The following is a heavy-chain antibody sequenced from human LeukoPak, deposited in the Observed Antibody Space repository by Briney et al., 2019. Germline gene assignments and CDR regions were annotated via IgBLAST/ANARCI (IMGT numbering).Heavy chain of an antibody. D-gene: IGHD6-13*01. Sequence: GGSLRLSGAAPGFTLRGFAMNWVRKASGKGREWVGGIRSKANSYATAYAASVKGRFTISRDDSKNTAYLQMNSLKTEDTAVYYCTRLSYSSSWPFDPWGQGTLVTVSS. V-gene: IGHV3-73*01. CDR2: IRSKANSYAT. CDR3: TRLSYSSSWPFDP. J-gene: IGHJ5*02. CDR1: GFTLRGFA.